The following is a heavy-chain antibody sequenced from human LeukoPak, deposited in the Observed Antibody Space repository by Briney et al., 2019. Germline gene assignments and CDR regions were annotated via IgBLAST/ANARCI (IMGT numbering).Heavy chain of an antibody. V-gene: IGHV3-48*04. CDR2: ISSSGSTI. D-gene: IGHD1-1*01. Sequence: GGSLRLSCAASGFTFSSYWMHWVRQAPGKGLEWVSYISSSGSTIYYADSVKGRFTISRDNAKNSLYLQMNSLRAEDTAVYYCARVELERRWGFDYWGQGTLVTVSS. CDR1: GFTFSSYW. CDR3: ARVELERRWGFDY. J-gene: IGHJ4*02.